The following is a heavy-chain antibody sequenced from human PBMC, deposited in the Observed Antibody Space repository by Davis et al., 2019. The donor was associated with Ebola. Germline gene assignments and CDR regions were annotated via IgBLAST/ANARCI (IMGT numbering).Heavy chain of an antibody. J-gene: IGHJ6*02. CDR2: IIPIFGTA. D-gene: IGHD1-1*01. CDR3: AGSNWNYFYYYGMDV. V-gene: IGHV1-69*06. Sequence: AASVQVSCKASGGTFRSYAISWVRQAPGQGLEWMGGIIPIFGTANYAQKFQGRVTITADKSTSTAYMELSSLRSEDTAVYYCAGSNWNYFYYYGMDVWGQGTTVTVSS. CDR1: GGTFRSYA.